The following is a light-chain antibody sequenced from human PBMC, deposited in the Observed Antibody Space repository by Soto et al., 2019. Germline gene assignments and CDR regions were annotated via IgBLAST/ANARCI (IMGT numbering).Light chain of an antibody. Sequence: EVVMTQSPATLSVSPGERATLSCRASQSVSSNLAWYQLRPGQAPRLLIYGASTRATGIPARFSGSGSGTEFTLTISSLQSEDFALYYCQKYNKWPLFTFVPGTRVDIK. CDR3: QKYNKWPLFT. CDR2: GAS. V-gene: IGKV3-15*01. J-gene: IGKJ3*01. CDR1: QSVSSN.